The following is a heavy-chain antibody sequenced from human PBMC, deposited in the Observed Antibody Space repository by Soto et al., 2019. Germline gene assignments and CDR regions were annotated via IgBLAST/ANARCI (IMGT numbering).Heavy chain of an antibody. CDR1: GFTFSSYG. V-gene: IGHV3-33*01. J-gene: IGHJ4*02. D-gene: IGHD3-10*01. CDR2: IWYDGSNK. CDR3: ARQLGELPDDY. Sequence: QVQLVESGGGMVQPGRSLRLSCAASGFTFSSYGMHWVRQAPGKGLEWVAVIWYDGSNKYYADSVKGRFTISRDNSKNTLYLQMNSLRAEDTAVYYCARQLGELPDDYWGQGTLVTVSS.